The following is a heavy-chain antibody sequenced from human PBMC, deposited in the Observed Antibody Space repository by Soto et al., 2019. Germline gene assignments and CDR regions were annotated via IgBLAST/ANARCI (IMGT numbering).Heavy chain of an antibody. CDR3: ARGQGYCSGGSCLPAYYYYGMDV. J-gene: IGHJ6*02. CDR1: GGSISSGGYY. Sequence: SETLSLTCTVSGGSISSGGYYWSWIRQHPGKGLEWIGYIYYSGSTYYNPSLKSRVTISVDTSKNQFSLKLSSVTAADTAVYYCARGQGYCSGGSCLPAYYYYGMDVWGQGTTVTVS. V-gene: IGHV4-31*03. D-gene: IGHD2-15*01. CDR2: IYYSGST.